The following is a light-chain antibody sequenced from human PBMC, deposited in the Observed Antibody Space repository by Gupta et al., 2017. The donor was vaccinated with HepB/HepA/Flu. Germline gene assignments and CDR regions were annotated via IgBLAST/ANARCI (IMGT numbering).Light chain of an antibody. CDR2: SNN. J-gene: IGLJ3*02. CDR3: AAWDDSLSVM. Sequence: QSVLTQPPSVSGTPGQRVTISCSGSSSNIGSNYVYWYQQLPGTAPKLLIYSNNQRPSGVPYRFSCSKSGTSASLAISGLRSEDEADYYCAAWDDSLSVMFGGGTKLTVL. V-gene: IGLV1-47*02. CDR1: SSNIGSNY.